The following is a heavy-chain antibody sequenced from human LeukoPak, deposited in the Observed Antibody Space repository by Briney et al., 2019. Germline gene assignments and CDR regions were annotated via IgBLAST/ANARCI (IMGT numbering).Heavy chain of an antibody. CDR3: AKGATNFGVVTMDFYYYMDV. CDR2: IGGKI. Sequence: GGSLRLSCAASGFTFSSYAMSWVRQAPGKGLEWVSGIGGKIYYADSVKGRFTISRDNSENTLYLEMNSLRAEDTAVYFCAKGATNFGVVTMDFYYYMDVWGNGTTVTVSS. CDR1: GFTFSSYA. J-gene: IGHJ6*03. D-gene: IGHD3-3*01. V-gene: IGHV3-23*01.